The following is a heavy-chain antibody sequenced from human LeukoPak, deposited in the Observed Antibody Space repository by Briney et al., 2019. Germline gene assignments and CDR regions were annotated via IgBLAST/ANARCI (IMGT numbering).Heavy chain of an antibody. J-gene: IGHJ5*02. D-gene: IGHD2-2*01. CDR3: ARRDRYCSSTSCYGHRFDP. Sequence: SETLSLTCTVSGGSISSSSYYWGWIRQPPGKGLEWIGSIYYSGSTYYNPSLKSRLTMSVDTSKNQFSLKLSSVTAADTAVYYCARRDRYCSSTSCYGHRFDPWGQGTLVAVSS. CDR2: IYYSGST. CDR1: GGSISSSSYY. V-gene: IGHV4-39*01.